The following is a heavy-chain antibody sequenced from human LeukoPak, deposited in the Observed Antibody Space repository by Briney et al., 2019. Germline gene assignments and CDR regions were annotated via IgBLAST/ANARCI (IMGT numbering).Heavy chain of an antibody. CDR3: ARDRISSSSHHDAFDI. D-gene: IGHD6-6*01. Sequence: GGSLRLSCAASGFTFSSYSMNWVRQAPGKGLEWVSSISSSSSYIYYADSVKGRFTISRDNAKNSLYLQMNSLRAEDTAVYYCARDRISSSSHHDAFDIWGQGTMVTVSS. CDR1: GFTFSSYS. V-gene: IGHV3-21*01. CDR2: ISSSSSYI. J-gene: IGHJ3*02.